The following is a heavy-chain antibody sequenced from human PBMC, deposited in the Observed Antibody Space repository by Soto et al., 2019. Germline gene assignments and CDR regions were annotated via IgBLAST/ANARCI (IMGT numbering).Heavy chain of an antibody. Sequence: SVKVSCKASGGTFSSYAISWVRQAPGQGLEWMGGIIPIFGTANYAQKFQGRVTITADKSTSTAYMELSSLRSEDTAVYYCARGRVAVAGRGFGIYYFDYWGQGTLVTVSS. CDR1: GGTFSSYA. J-gene: IGHJ4*02. CDR2: IIPIFGTA. CDR3: ARGRVAVAGRGFGIYYFDY. D-gene: IGHD6-19*01. V-gene: IGHV1-69*06.